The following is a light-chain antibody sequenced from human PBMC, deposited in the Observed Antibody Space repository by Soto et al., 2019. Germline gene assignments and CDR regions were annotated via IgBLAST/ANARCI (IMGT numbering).Light chain of an antibody. J-gene: IGLJ3*02. CDR2: DNN. V-gene: IGLV1-51*01. CDR1: SSNIGKNY. CDR3: GTWDSSLSTWV. Sequence: QSVLTQPPSVSAAPGQDVTISCSGSSSNIGKNYVSWYQHLPGTAPQLLIYDNNKRSSGIPDRFSGSKSGTSATLDITGLQTGAEADYYCGTWDSSLSTWVFGVGTKVTVL.